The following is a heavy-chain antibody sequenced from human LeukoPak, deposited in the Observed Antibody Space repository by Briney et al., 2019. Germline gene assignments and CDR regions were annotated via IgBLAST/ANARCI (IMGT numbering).Heavy chain of an antibody. CDR3: ASASSHRIAAGGDY. Sequence: GGSLRLSCAASGFTFSNYWTHWVRQAPGKGLVWVSRINSDGSSRNYADSVKGRFTISRDNAKNTLYLQMNSLRAEDTAVYYCASASSHRIAAGGDYWGQGTLVTVSS. J-gene: IGHJ4*02. CDR1: GFTFSNYW. V-gene: IGHV3-74*01. CDR2: INSDGSSR. D-gene: IGHD6-13*01.